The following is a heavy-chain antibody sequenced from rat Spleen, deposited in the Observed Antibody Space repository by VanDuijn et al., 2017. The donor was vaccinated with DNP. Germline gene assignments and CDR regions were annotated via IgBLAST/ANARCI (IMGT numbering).Heavy chain of an antibody. J-gene: IGHJ3*01. Sequence: EVQLVESGGGLVQPGRSLKLSCAVSRITFSDHNMAWVRQAPKKGLEWVASISSGGGGTYYRDSVKGRFTISRDNAKNTQYLQMDSLRSEDTATYYCAREGVTRPMDAWGQGTLVTVSS. CDR1: RITFSDHN. D-gene: IGHD1-4*01. V-gene: IGHV5S13*01. CDR3: AREGVTRPMDA. CDR2: ISSGGGGT.